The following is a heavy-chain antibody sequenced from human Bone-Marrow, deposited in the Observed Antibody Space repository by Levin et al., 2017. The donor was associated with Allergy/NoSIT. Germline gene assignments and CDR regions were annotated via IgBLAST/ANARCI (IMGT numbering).Heavy chain of an antibody. CDR1: GFTFSSSG. D-gene: IGHD1-26*01. CDR2: IWYDGSNK. Sequence: LSLTCAASGFTFSSSGMHWVRQAPGKGLEWVAVIWYDGSNKYYADSVKGRFTISRDNSKNTLYLQMNSLRAEDTAVYYCARDSGSTTIEYYFDYWGQGTLVTVSS. CDR3: ARDSGSTTIEYYFDY. J-gene: IGHJ4*02. V-gene: IGHV3-33*01.